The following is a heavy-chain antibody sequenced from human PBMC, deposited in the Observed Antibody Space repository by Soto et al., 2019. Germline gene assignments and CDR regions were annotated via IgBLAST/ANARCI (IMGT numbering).Heavy chain of an antibody. CDR3: ARDLPTNGDGMDV. CDR1: GFTFSSYW. V-gene: IGHV3-74*01. CDR2: INSDGSSA. D-gene: IGHD2-8*01. J-gene: IGHJ6*02. Sequence: PGGSLRLSCAASGFTFSSYWMHWVRQAPGKGLVWVSRINSDGSSATYADSVKGRFTVSRDNAKDTLYLQMNSLRAEDTAVYYCARDLPTNGDGMDVWGQGTRVTVYS.